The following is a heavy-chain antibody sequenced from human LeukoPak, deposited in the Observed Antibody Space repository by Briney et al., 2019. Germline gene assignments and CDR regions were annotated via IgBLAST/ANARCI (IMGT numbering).Heavy chain of an antibody. J-gene: IGHJ4*02. CDR2: ISRSGSTI. D-gene: IGHD2-21*02. Sequence: PGGSLRLSCAASGFTFSDYFMSWIRQAPGKGLEWISYISRSGSTIYYTGSMKGRFTISRDNAKNSVYLQMNSLRAEDTAVYYCATIGVVVTAIPHYWGQGALVTVSS. CDR1: GFTFSDYF. CDR3: ATIGVVVTAIPHY. V-gene: IGHV3-11*01.